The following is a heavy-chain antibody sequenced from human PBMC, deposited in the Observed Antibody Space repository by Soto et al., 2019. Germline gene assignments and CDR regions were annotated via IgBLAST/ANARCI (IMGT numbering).Heavy chain of an antibody. D-gene: IGHD2-2*01. CDR1: GYSFTNSW. J-gene: IGHJ4*02. CDR2: IYPGYSDI. Sequence: GESLKISCQGSGYSFTNSWIGWVRQVPGRGLEWVGIIYPGYSDIRYRPSFQGRVTISADKSVNTAYLQWSSLRASDTAIYYCARPPGSGTLFANWGQGTPVTVST. V-gene: IGHV5-51*01. CDR3: ARPPGSGTLFAN.